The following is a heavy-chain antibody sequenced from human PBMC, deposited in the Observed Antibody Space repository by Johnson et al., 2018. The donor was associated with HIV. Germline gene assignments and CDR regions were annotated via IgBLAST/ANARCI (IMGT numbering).Heavy chain of an antibody. CDR3: TTEWLYNWNS. J-gene: IGHJ3*01. CDR1: GFTFDDYA. CDR2: INSRGGTT. D-gene: IGHD1-7*01. V-gene: IGHV3-23*04. Sequence: VQLVESGGGLVQPGGSLTLSCAASGFTFDDYAMSWVRQAPGKGLEWVSAINSRGGTTYYADSVKGRFTISRDNSRNTLYLQMNSLKTEDTAVYYCTTEWLYNWNSWGQGTMVTVSS.